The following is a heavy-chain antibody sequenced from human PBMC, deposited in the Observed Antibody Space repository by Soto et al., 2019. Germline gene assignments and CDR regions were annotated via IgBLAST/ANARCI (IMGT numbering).Heavy chain of an antibody. Sequence: EVQLVESGGGLVQPGGSLRLYCAASGFTFSSHWMHWVRQLPGKGLVWVSRINSDGGSIDYADSVKGRFTISRDNAKNTLYLQMNSLRAEDTAVYYCTRGGRILAAASADWGQGTLVTVSS. V-gene: IGHV3-74*01. CDR1: GFTFSSHW. J-gene: IGHJ4*02. D-gene: IGHD6-25*01. CDR2: INSDGGSI. CDR3: TRGGRILAAASAD.